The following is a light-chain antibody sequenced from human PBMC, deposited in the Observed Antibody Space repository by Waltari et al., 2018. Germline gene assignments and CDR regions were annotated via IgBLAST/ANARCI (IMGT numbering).Light chain of an antibody. V-gene: IGLV2-11*01. Sequence: QSALAQPRPMLGSPGQSVAISCTRTSSDVGGYNFVPWYHQHPDNAPKLIIYDVNKRPSGVPDRFAGSKSGNTASLTISGLQAEDEAHYYCWSYVGGNTYWVFGGGTKLTVL. J-gene: IGLJ3*02. CDR2: DVN. CDR1: SSDVGGYNF. CDR3: WSYVGGNTYWV.